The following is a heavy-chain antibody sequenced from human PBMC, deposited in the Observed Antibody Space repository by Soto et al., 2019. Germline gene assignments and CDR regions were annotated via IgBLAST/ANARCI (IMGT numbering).Heavy chain of an antibody. D-gene: IGHD2-21*02. CDR3: ARVVTAIQGFDY. V-gene: IGHV4-30-4*01. CDR2: IYYSGST. J-gene: IGHJ4*02. Sequence: PSETLSLTCTVSGGSISSGDYYWSWVRQPPGKGLEWIGCIYYSGSTYYNPSLKSRVTISVDTSKNQFSLKLSSVTAADTAVYYCARVVTAIQGFDYWGQGALVTVSS. CDR1: GGSISSGDYY.